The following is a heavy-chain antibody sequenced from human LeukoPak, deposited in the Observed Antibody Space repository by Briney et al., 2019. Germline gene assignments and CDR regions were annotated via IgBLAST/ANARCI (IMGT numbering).Heavy chain of an antibody. CDR2: FSGSGGST. Sequence: GGSLRLSWAASGFTFRSYAMSWVRQAPGEGLEWVSGFSGSGGSTYYAESVKGRLTTSRDNTKTALYLQMDMLRVEHTALYFCVRDYQFIQAVWGQGTTVTASS. D-gene: IGHD2-2*01. V-gene: IGHV3-23*01. CDR3: VRDYQFIQAV. CDR1: GFTFRSYA. J-gene: IGHJ6*02.